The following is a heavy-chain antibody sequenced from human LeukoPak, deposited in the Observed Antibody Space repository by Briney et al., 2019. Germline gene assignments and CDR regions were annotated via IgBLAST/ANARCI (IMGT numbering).Heavy chain of an antibody. D-gene: IGHD4-17*01. J-gene: IGHJ4*02. Sequence: PGGSLRLSCAASGFTFSSYSMNWVRQAPGKGLEWVSSISSSSSYIYYADSVKGRFTISRDNSKNTLYLQMNSLRAEDTAVYYCAKDSGDRFGYWGQGTLVTVSS. CDR3: AKDSGDRFGY. CDR2: ISSSSSYI. V-gene: IGHV3-21*04. CDR1: GFTFSSYS.